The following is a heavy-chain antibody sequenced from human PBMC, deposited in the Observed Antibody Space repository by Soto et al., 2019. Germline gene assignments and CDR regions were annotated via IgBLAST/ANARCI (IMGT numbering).Heavy chain of an antibody. Sequence: QVQLQESGPGLVKPSQTLSLTCTVSGGSISSGDYYWSWIRQPPGKGLEWIGYIYYSGSTYYNPSPTSRHTISVDTSRNQFSRRLSSVTAADTAVYYCARVAGYDSSGELAYWGQGTLVTVSS. CDR1: GGSISSGDYY. CDR3: ARVAGYDSSGELAY. J-gene: IGHJ4*02. CDR2: IYYSGST. V-gene: IGHV4-30-4*01. D-gene: IGHD3-22*01.